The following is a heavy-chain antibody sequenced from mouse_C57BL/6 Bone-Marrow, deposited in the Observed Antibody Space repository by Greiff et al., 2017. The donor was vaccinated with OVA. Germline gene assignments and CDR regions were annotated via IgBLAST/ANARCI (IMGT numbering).Heavy chain of an antibody. D-gene: IGHD4-1*01. CDR3: ARTGPFAY. CDR1: GYTFTNYW. Sequence: QVQLQESGAELVRPGTSVKMSCKASGYTFTNYWIGWAKQRPGHGLEWIGMIHPNSGSTNYNEKFKSKATLTVDKSSSTAYMQLSSLTSEDSAVYYCARTGPFAYWGQGTLVTVSA. J-gene: IGHJ3*01. V-gene: IGHV1-64*01. CDR2: IHPNSGST.